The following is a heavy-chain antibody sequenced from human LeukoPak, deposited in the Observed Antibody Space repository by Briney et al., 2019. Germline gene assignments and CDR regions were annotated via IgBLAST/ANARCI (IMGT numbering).Heavy chain of an antibody. CDR2: MGVSGDNV. Sequence: GGSLRLSCAASGFTFSACGVTWVRQAPGKGLEWVSSMGVSGDNVHYADSVKGRFAISRDNSKNTLYLQMNSLRAEDAAVYYCAKDPNGDYVGAFDTWGQGTMVIVSS. CDR1: GFTFSACG. D-gene: IGHD4-17*01. J-gene: IGHJ3*02. V-gene: IGHV3-23*01. CDR3: AKDPNGDYVGAFDT.